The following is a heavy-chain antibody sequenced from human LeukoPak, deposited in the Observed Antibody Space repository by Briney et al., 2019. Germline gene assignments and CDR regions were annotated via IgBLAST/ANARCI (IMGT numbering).Heavy chain of an antibody. Sequence: ASVKVSCKASGYTFTTYAMHWVRQAPGQGLELLGWVSAANNPEYSQKFQGRVVITRDASATTSYLELNSLRSEDTAVYYCAMSVEMPPIPSFDYWGQGTLVTVSS. V-gene: IGHV1-3*01. CDR3: AMSVEMPPIPSFDY. CDR2: VSAANNP. D-gene: IGHD5-24*01. CDR1: GYTFTTYA. J-gene: IGHJ4*02.